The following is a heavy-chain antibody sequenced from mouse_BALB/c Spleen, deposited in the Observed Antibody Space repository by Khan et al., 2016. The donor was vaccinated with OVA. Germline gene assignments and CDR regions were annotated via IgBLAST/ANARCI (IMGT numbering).Heavy chain of an antibody. J-gene: IGHJ4*01. CDR3: ARETAYYGNYEAMDY. Sequence: QVQLKQSGPGLVAPSQSLSITCTVSGFSLSNYGVNWVRQPPGKGLEWLGIIWAGGSTNYNSALMSKLSIRKDNAKSQVFLKMKSLQTDDTAMYYCARETAYYGNYEAMDYWGQGTSVTVSS. CDR1: GFSLSNYG. D-gene: IGHD2-10*01. V-gene: IGHV2-9*02. CDR2: IWAGGST.